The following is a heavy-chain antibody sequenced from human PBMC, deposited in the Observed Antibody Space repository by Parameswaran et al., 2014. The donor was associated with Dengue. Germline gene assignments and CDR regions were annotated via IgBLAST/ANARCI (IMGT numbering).Heavy chain of an antibody. D-gene: IGHD3-10*01. V-gene: IGHV1-18*01. CDR3: ARDLPVYYYGSGSYSKGFVLMRYYYGMDV. J-gene: IGHJ6*02. Sequence: WVRQAPGQGLEWMGWISAYNGNTNYAQKLQGRVTMTTDTSTSTAYMELRSLRSDDTAVYYCARDLPVYYYGSGSYSKGFVLMRYYYGMDVWGQGTTVTVSS. CDR2: ISAYNGNT.